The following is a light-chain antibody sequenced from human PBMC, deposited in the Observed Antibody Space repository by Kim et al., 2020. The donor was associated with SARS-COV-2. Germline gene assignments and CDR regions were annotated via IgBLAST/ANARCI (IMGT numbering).Light chain of an antibody. J-gene: IGKJ2*01. Sequence: EIVLTQSPATLSLSPGERATLSCRASQSVSSSLAWYQHKPGQAPRLLIYDASNRATGIPARFSGSGSGTEFSLTISSLEPEDFAVYYCQQRSNWYTFGQGTKLEI. CDR2: DAS. CDR3: QQRSNWYT. CDR1: QSVSSS. V-gene: IGKV3-11*01.